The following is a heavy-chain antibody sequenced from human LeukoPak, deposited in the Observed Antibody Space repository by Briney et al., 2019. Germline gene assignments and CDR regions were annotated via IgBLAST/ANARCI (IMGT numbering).Heavy chain of an antibody. D-gene: IGHD6-19*01. CDR3: AKEIAVAVDY. J-gene: IGHJ4*02. CDR1: GFTFSSYN. Sequence: GGSLRLSCVVSGFTFSSYNMNWVRQAPGKGLEWVSAISGSGGSTYYADSVKGRFTISRDNSKNTLYLQMNSLRAEDTAVYYCAKEIAVAVDYWGQGTLVTVSS. V-gene: IGHV3-23*01. CDR2: ISGSGGST.